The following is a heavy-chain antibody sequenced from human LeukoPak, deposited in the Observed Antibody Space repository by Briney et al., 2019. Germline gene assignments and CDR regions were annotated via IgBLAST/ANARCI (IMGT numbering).Heavy chain of an antibody. CDR1: GYTFTSYD. CDR3: ARLADYYYGSGSYYDGGGWFDP. J-gene: IGHJ5*02. Sequence: GASVKVSCKASGYTFTSYDINWVRQATGQGLELMGWMNPNSGNTGYAQKFQGRVTMTRNTSISTAYMELSSLRSEDTAVYSCARLADYYYGSGSYYDGGGWFDPWGQGTLVTVSS. CDR2: MNPNSGNT. D-gene: IGHD3-10*01. V-gene: IGHV1-8*01.